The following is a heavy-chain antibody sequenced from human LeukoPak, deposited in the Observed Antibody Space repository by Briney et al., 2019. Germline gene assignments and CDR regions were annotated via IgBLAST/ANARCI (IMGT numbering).Heavy chain of an antibody. Sequence: GGSLRLSCAASGFIFSNFWIYWVRQAPGKGLEWVANINQDGSEKYFVDSVKGRFTISRDNPKNSLFLQMNSLRAEDTAVYYCARRQAVASDYWGQGTLVTVSS. CDR2: INQDGSEK. V-gene: IGHV3-7*03. D-gene: IGHD6-19*01. CDR1: GFIFSNFW. J-gene: IGHJ4*02. CDR3: ARRQAVASDY.